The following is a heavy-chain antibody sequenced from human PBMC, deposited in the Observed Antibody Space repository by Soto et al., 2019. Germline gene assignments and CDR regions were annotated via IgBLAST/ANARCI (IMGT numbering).Heavy chain of an antibody. V-gene: IGHV4-59*01. Sequence: SETLSLTCTVSGGSISSYYWSWIRQPPGKGLKWIGYIYYSGSTNYNPPLKSRVTISVDTSKNQFSLKLSSVIVAVTAVYYCARAQLEGFYFDYWGQGTLVTVSS. J-gene: IGHJ4*02. CDR1: GGSISSYY. D-gene: IGHD5-18*01. CDR2: IYYSGST. CDR3: ARAQLEGFYFDY.